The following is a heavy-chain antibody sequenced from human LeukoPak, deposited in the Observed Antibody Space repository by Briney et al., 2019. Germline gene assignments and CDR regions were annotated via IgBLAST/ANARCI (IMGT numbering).Heavy chain of an antibody. CDR2: MDPSGSQK. D-gene: IGHD1-1*01. Sequence: PGGSLRLSCAASGITFNWSWMNWVRQAPGEGLEWVANMDPSGSQKRYVDSVKGRFTISKDNSGTSLYLDMYSLRDEDTAIYYCAIWTSGNFWGQGTLVTVSS. CDR3: AIWTSGNF. V-gene: IGHV3-7*01. CDR1: GITFNWSW. J-gene: IGHJ4*02.